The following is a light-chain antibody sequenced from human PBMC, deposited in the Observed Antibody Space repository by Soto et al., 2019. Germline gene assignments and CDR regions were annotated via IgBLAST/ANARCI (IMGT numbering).Light chain of an antibody. V-gene: IGKV3-20*01. J-gene: IGKJ1*01. CDR2: GAS. CDR1: QSVSSSY. Sequence: EIVLTQSPGTLSLSPGERATLSCRASQSVSSSYLAWYQQKPGQAPRLLIYGASSRATGIPDRFSGSGSGKDFTLPISRLEPEDFAVYYCQQYGSSLGTFGKGTKV. CDR3: QQYGSSLGT.